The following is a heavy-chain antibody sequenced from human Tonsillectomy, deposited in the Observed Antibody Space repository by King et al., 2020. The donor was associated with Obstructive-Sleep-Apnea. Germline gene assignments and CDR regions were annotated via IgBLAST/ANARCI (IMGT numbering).Heavy chain of an antibody. Sequence: VQLVESGGGLVKPGGSLRLSCAASGFTFSDYYMSWIRQAPGKGLEWVSYIISSSSSTNYADSVKGRFTISRDNAKNSLYLQMNSLRAEDTAVYYCARQVGATLFDYWGQGTLVTVSS. CDR2: IISSSSST. V-gene: IGHV3-11*06. J-gene: IGHJ4*02. D-gene: IGHD1-26*01. CDR1: GFTFSDYY. CDR3: ARQVGATLFDY.